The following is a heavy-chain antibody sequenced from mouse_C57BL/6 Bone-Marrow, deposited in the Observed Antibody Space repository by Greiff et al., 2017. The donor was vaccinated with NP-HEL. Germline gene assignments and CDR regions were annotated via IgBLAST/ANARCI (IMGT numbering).Heavy chain of an antibody. J-gene: IGHJ3*01. V-gene: IGHV1-9*01. CDR1: GYTFTGYW. D-gene: IGHD1-1*01. CDR2: ILPGRGST. CDR3: ARSRGSSPWFAY. Sequence: VQLVESGAELMKPGASVKLSCKATGYTFTGYWIEWVKQRPGHGLEWIGEILPGRGSTNYNEKFKGKATFTADTSSNPAYMQLSSLTTEDSAIYYCARSRGSSPWFAYWGQGTLVTVSA.